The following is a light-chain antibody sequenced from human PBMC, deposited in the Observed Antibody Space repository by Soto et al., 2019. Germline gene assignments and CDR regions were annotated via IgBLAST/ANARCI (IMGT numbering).Light chain of an antibody. CDR1: QSVSNS. J-gene: IGKJ1*01. CDR2: ATS. Sequence: ETLLTQSPATLSVSPGETATLSCRASQSVSNSLAWYRQQPGQPPSLLIYATSTRATGVLARFTGSGSGTEFSLTISSLQSEDFAVYYCHQYYDWPPWTFGQGTKVDIK. CDR3: HQYYDWPPWT. V-gene: IGKV3-15*01.